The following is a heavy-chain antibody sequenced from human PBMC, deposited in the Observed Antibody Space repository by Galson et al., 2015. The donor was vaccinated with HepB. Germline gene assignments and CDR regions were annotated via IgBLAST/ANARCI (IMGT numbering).Heavy chain of an antibody. CDR1: GFTFSSYG. CDR2: ISYDGSNK. J-gene: IGHJ5*02. V-gene: IGHV3-30*03. D-gene: IGHD6-13*01. Sequence: SLRLSCAASGFTFSSYGMHWVRQAPGKGLEWVAVISYDGSNKYYADSVKGRFTISRDNSKNTLYLQMNSLRAEDTAVYYCATGRLSGIAAAGTWFDPWGQGTLVTVSS. CDR3: ATGRLSGIAAAGTWFDP.